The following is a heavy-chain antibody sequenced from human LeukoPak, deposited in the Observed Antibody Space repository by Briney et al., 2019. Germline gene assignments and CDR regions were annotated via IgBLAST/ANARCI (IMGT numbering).Heavy chain of an antibody. V-gene: IGHV2-5*02. J-gene: IGHJ5*02. CDR2: IYWDDDR. CDR1: GFSLSASDVA. D-gene: IGHD7-27*01. Sequence: SGPTLVNPTQTLTLTCTFSGFSLSASDVAVGWIRQPPGKALEGLALIYWDDDRRYTPSLKSRLIITKDTSKNQVVLTLTNVDPVDTATYYCAHRPGDGSLAFDPWGQGTLVTVSS. CDR3: AHRPGDGSLAFDP.